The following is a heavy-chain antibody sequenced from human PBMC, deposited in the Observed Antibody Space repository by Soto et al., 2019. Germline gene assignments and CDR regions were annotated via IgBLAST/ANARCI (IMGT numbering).Heavy chain of an antibody. Sequence: SVKDSCKDTVCTLKSHALNWVQEAAGQGLEWVGGITPIFGSPKYAQKFQGRLTITADESPINAYMEQSSLRSNDQADYHYAGTLKIPYFHGMDLWGQGTTVTV. J-gene: IGHJ6*02. CDR2: ITPIFGSP. D-gene: IGHD2-2*02. V-gene: IGHV1-69*13. CDR3: AGTLKIPYFHGMDL. CDR1: VCTLKSHA.